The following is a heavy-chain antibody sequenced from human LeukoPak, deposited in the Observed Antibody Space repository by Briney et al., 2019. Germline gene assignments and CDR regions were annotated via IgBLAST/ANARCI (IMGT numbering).Heavy chain of an antibody. Sequence: SETLSLTCTVSGGSISSYYWSWIRQPAGKGLEWLGRIYTSGSTNYNPSLKSRVTMSVDTSKNQFSLKLSSVTAADTAVYYCARGPYPIYGSGVYYYYYGMDVWGQGTTVTVSS. V-gene: IGHV4-4*07. D-gene: IGHD3-10*01. J-gene: IGHJ6*02. CDR2: IYTSGST. CDR1: GGSISSYY. CDR3: ARGPYPIYGSGVYYYYYGMDV.